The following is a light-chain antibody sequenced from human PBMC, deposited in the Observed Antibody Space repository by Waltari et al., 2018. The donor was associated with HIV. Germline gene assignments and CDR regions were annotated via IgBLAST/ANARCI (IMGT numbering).Light chain of an antibody. CDR2: EVN. J-gene: IGLJ2*01. CDR1: STYIGSNNY. V-gene: IGLV2-8*01. Sequence: QSALTQPPSASRSPGQSVTISCTGSSTYIGSNNYVSWFQQYPGKSPKLIIYEVNKRPSGVPDRFSGSKSGNTASLTVSGLQADDEADYYCSSNAITFEIFGGGTKLTV. CDR3: SSNAITFEI.